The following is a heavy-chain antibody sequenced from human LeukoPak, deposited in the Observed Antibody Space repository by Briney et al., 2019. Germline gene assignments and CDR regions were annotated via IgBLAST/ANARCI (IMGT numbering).Heavy chain of an antibody. CDR1: GFTFSSYG. Sequence: PGGSLRLSCAASGFTFSSYGMHWVRQALGKGLEWVAVIWYDGSNKFYADSVKGRFTISRDNSKNTLYLQMNSLRAEDTAVYYCARGLVPGFLDYWGQGTPVTVSS. CDR2: IWYDGSNK. CDR3: ARGLVPGFLDY. V-gene: IGHV3-33*01. D-gene: IGHD4-11*01. J-gene: IGHJ4*02.